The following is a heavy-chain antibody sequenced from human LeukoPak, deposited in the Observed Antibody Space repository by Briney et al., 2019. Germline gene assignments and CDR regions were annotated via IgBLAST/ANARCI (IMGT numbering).Heavy chain of an antibody. D-gene: IGHD2-8*02. CDR2: IYYSGST. CDR1: GGSFSGYH. CDR3: ARGLVGGYGMDV. Sequence: PSETLSLTCAVQGGSFSGYHWSWIRQPPGKGLEWIGYIYYSGSTNYNPSLKSRVTISVDTSKNQFSLKLSSETAADTAVYYCARGLVGGYGMDVWGQGTTVTVSS. V-gene: IGHV4-59*01. J-gene: IGHJ6*02.